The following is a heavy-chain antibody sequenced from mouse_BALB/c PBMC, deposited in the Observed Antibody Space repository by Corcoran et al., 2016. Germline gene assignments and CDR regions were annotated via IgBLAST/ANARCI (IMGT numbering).Heavy chain of an antibody. CDR2: INPYNDGT. Sequence: EVQLQQSGPELVKPGASVKMSCKASGYTFTSYVMHWVKQKPGQGFEWIGYINPYNDGTKYNEKFKGKATLTSDKSSSTAYMELSSLTSEDSAVYYCASLYPGLAIDSWGQGTSVTVSS. CDR1: GYTFTSYV. V-gene: IGHV1S136*01. J-gene: IGHJ4*01. CDR3: ASLYPGLAIDS.